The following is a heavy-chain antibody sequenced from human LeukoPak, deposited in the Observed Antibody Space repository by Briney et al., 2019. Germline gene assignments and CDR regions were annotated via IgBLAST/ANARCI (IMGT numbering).Heavy chain of an antibody. CDR1: GFTFGDYS. D-gene: IGHD3-3*01. V-gene: IGHV3-49*04. CDR2: IRSKAHGGTT. J-gene: IGHJ4*02. Sequence: PGGSLRLSCTGSGFTFGDYSMNWVRQAPGKGLQWVAFIRSKAHGGTTEYAASVKGRFTFSRDDSRSVAYLQMNNLRTEDTAVYYCARDQVYYDFWSAYWGQGTLVTVSS. CDR3: ARDQVYYDFWSAY.